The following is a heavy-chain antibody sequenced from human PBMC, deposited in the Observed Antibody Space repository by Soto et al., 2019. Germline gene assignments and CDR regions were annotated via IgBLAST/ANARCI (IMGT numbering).Heavy chain of an antibody. CDR1: GYTFSDDY. CDR2: INPSGGST. Sequence: ASVNGACQASGYTFSDDYGGWVRQETGQGLEWMGIINPSGGSTSYAQKFQGRVTMTRDTSTSTVYMELSSLRSEDTAVYYCARESWSSGWSDGMDVWGQGTTVTVS. J-gene: IGHJ6*02. CDR3: ARESWSSGWSDGMDV. V-gene: IGHV1-46*01. D-gene: IGHD6-19*01.